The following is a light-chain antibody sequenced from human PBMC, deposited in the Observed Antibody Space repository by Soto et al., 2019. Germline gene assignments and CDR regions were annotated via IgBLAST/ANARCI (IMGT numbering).Light chain of an antibody. J-gene: IGKJ2*01. V-gene: IGKV1-5*01. CDR1: QSINSL. CDR3: LQYDHYST. CDR2: DAS. Sequence: DIQMTQSPSTLSASVEDSVTITCRASQSINSLVAWYQQHPGKAPKLLIHDASSLENGVPSRFSGSGSGTGFTLTITSLQPDDFATYYCLQYDHYSTFGQGTKLEI.